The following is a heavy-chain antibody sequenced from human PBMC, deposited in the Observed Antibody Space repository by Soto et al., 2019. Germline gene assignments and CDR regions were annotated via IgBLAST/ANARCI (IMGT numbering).Heavy chain of an antibody. D-gene: IGHD3-16*01. J-gene: IGHJ4*02. V-gene: IGHV3-33*01. Sequence: QVQLVESGGGVVQPGRSLRLSCAASGFTFSSYGMHWVRQAPGKGLEWVAVIWYDGSNKYYADSVKGRFTISRDNSKNTLYLQMNSLRAEDTAVYYCARDGGTWGGGFDYWGQGTLVTVSS. CDR3: ARDGGTWGGGFDY. CDR2: IWYDGSNK. CDR1: GFTFSSYG.